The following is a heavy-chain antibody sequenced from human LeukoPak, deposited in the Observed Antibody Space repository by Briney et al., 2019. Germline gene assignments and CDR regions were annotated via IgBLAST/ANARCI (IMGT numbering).Heavy chain of an antibody. CDR2: IYYSGST. CDR1: GGSVSSGDYY. CDR3: ARDLLNEGNHLDY. D-gene: IGHD4-23*01. J-gene: IGHJ4*02. Sequence: SETLSLTCTVSGGSVSSGDYYWSWIRQPPGKGLEWIGYIYYSGSTYYNPSLKSRVTISVDTSKNQFSLKLSSVTAADTAVYYCARDLLNEGNHLDYWGQGTLVTVSS. V-gene: IGHV4-30-4*01.